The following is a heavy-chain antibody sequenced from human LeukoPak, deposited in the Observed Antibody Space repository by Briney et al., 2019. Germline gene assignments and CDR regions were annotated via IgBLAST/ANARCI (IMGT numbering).Heavy chain of an antibody. CDR1: GFTFDDYG. D-gene: IGHD2-21*02. CDR2: INWNGGST. J-gene: IGHJ4*02. V-gene: IGHV3-20*04. CDR3: AKDEEHIVVVTAIGIDY. Sequence: GGSLRLSCAASGFTFDDYGMSWVRQAPGKGLEWVSGINWNGGSTGYADSVKGRFTISRDNAKNSLYLQMNSLRAEDTAVYYCAKDEEHIVVVTAIGIDYWGQGTLVTVSS.